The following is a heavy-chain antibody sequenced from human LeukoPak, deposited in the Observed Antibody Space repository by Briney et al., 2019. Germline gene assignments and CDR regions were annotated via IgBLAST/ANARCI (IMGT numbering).Heavy chain of an antibody. CDR2: ISGSGGST. CDR1: GFTFSSYA. D-gene: IGHD6-13*01. CDR3: AKLITYRIAAAGTGFDP. Sequence: PGGSLRLSCAASGFTFSSYAMSWVRQAPGKGLEWVSAISGSGGSTYYADSVKGRFTISRDNSKNTLYLQMNSLRAEDTAVYYCAKLITYRIAAAGTGFDPWGQGTLVTVSS. V-gene: IGHV3-23*01. J-gene: IGHJ5*02.